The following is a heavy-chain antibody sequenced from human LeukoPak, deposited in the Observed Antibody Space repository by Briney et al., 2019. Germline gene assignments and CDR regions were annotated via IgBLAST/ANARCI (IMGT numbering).Heavy chain of an antibody. CDR1: GFTFSGSA. CDR3: ASSLGGATLQFDY. CDR2: IRSKANSYAT. V-gene: IGHV3-73*01. D-gene: IGHD1-26*01. J-gene: IGHJ4*02. Sequence: GGSLRLSCAASGFTFSGSAMHWVRQASGKGLEWVGRIRSKANSYATAYAASVKGRFTISRDDSKNTAYLQMNSLKTEDTAVYYCASSLGGATLQFDYWGQGTLVTVSS.